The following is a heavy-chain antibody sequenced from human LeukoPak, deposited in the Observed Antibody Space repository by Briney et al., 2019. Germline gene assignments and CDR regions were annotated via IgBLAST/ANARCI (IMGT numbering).Heavy chain of an antibody. CDR3: ARYCGSSSCSTFSSYFGMDV. Sequence: GGSLRLSCASSKFTFSSYTMAWVRQAPGKGLEWVSLISANGTTYNADSVKGRFTISTDSSRTTLFLQMNSLRAEDTARYYCARYCGSSSCSTFSSYFGMDVWGLGTTVTVSS. V-gene: IGHV3-23*01. CDR1: KFTFSSYT. CDR2: ISANGTT. D-gene: IGHD2-2*01. J-gene: IGHJ6*02.